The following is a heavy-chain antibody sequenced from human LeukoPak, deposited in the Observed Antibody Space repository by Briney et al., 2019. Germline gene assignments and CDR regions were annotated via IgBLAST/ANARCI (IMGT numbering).Heavy chain of an antibody. V-gene: IGHV4-59*01. D-gene: IGHD1-26*01. CDR2: IHYSGNT. CDR1: GGAIRSYY. CDR3: ARAFRDSGSYDWFDP. Sequence: SETLSLTCTVSGGAIRSYYWSWLRQSPGKGLEWMGYIHYSGNTNYNPSLKSRVTISEDTSKNQVSLKLSSVTAADTAVYYCARAFRDSGSYDWFDPWDQGTLVIVSS. J-gene: IGHJ5*02.